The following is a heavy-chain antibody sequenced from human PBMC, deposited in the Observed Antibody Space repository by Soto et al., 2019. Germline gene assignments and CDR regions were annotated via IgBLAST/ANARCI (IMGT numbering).Heavy chain of an antibody. CDR1: GGTFSSYA. J-gene: IGHJ6*02. CDR2: IIPIFGTA. D-gene: IGHD6-19*01. Sequence: QVQLVQSGAEVKKPGSSVKVSCKASGGTFSSYAISWVRQAPGQGLEWMGGIIPIFGTANYAQKFQGRVTITANEATIRACMERRSLTSTDTAVDYCARGRIAVADSYGMAVWGQGTTVTVSS. V-gene: IGHV1-69*12. CDR3: ARGRIAVADSYGMAV.